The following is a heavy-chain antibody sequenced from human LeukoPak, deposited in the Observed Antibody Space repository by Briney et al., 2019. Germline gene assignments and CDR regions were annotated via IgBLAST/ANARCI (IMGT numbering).Heavy chain of an antibody. J-gene: IGHJ4*02. Sequence: GGSLRLSCAASGFTFSSYWMHWVRQVPGKGLEWVSYISSSGSTIYYADSVKGRFTISRDNAKNSLYLQMNSLRAEDTAVYYCARSETGSFDYWGQGTLVTVSS. CDR1: GFTFSSYW. CDR3: ARSETGSFDY. V-gene: IGHV3-48*04. D-gene: IGHD3-10*01. CDR2: ISSSGSTI.